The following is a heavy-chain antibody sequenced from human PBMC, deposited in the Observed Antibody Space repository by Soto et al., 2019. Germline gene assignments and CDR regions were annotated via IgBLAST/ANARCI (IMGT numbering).Heavy chain of an antibody. D-gene: IGHD6-6*01. J-gene: IGHJ4*02. Sequence: NPSETLSLTCTVSGGSISSSSYYWGWIRQPPGKGLEWIGSIYYSGSTYYNPSLKSRVTISVDTSKNQFSLKLSSVTAADTAVYCCARHVYSSSSPGHYWGQGTLVTVSS. V-gene: IGHV4-39*01. CDR2: IYYSGST. CDR3: ARHVYSSSSPGHY. CDR1: GGSISSSSYY.